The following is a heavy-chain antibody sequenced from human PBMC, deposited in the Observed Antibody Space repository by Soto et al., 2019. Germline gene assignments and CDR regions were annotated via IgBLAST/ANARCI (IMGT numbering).Heavy chain of an antibody. D-gene: IGHD5-18*01. CDR2: IYYSGST. V-gene: IGHV4-59*13. Sequence: QVQLQESGPGLEKPAETVSLTCTVCGGSISSYYWSWIRQPAGKVLEWIGYIYYSGSTNYNPSLKSRVTISVDTSKNQFSLKLSSVTAADTAVYYCARRYGKNAFDIWGQGTMVTVSS. CDR1: GGSISSYY. J-gene: IGHJ3*02. CDR3: ARRYGKNAFDI.